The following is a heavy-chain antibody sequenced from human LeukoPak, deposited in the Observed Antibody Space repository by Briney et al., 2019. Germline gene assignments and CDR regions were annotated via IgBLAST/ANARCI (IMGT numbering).Heavy chain of an antibody. V-gene: IGHV4-34*01. CDR3: ARVPTTYYDILTGYYNRRYYFDY. Sequence: SETLSLTCAVYGGSFSGYYWSWIRQPPGKGLEWIGEINHSGSTNYNPSLKSRVTISVDTSKNQFSLKLSSVTAADTAVYYCARVPTTYYDILTGYYNRRYYFDYWGQGTLVTVSS. J-gene: IGHJ4*02. CDR1: GGSFSGYY. CDR2: INHSGST. D-gene: IGHD3-9*01.